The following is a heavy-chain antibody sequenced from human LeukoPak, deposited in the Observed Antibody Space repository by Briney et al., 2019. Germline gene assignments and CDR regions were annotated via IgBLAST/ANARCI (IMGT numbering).Heavy chain of an antibody. CDR2: IHSGGST. D-gene: IGHD3-22*01. CDR3: ARGSNYYDSSGYPFDY. V-gene: IGHV3-66*01. CDR1: GFTVSSNY. Sequence: GGSLRLSCAASGFTVSSNYMSWVRQAPGKGLEWVSAIHSGGSTDYADYVKGRFTISRDNHKNTLYLQMNSLRGEDTAVYYCARGSNYYDSSGYPFDYWGQGTLVTVSS. J-gene: IGHJ4*02.